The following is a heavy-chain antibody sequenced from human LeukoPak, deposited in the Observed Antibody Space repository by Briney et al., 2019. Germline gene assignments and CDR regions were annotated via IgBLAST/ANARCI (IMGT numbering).Heavy chain of an antibody. CDR1: GFTFSSYA. V-gene: IGHV3-64*01. J-gene: IGHJ4*02. D-gene: IGHD5-12*01. Sequence: GGSLRLSCAASGFTFSSYAMHWVRQAPGKGLEYVSAISSNGGSTYYANSVKGRFTISRDNSKNTLYLQMGSLRAEDMAVYYCARDRGYSGYDPPFDYWGQGTLVTVSS. CDR3: ARDRGYSGYDPPFDY. CDR2: ISSNGGST.